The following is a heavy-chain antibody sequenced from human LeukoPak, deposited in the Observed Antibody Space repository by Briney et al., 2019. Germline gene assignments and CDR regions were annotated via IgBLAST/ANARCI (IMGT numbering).Heavy chain of an antibody. D-gene: IGHD6-13*01. CDR1: GFTFSSYW. CDR3: ARDRGSSCLDV. CDR2: INSVGSST. Sequence: GGSLRLSCAASGFTFSSYWMHWVRQAPGKGLVWVSRINSVGSSTSYADSVKGRFTISRDNAKNTLYLQMNSLGAEDTAVYYCARDRGSSCLDVWGKGTTVTVSS. J-gene: IGHJ6*04. V-gene: IGHV3-74*01.